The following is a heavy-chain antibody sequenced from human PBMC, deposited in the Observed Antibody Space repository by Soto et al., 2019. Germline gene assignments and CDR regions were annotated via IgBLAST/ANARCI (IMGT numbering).Heavy chain of an antibody. V-gene: IGHV4-31*03. CDR1: GGSISSGGYH. Sequence: QVQLQESGPGLVKPSQTLSLTCTVSGGSISSGGYHWSWIRQHPGKGLEWIGYIYYSGSTYYNPSFKRRVTISVDTSKNQFSLKLSSVTAADTSVYDCARGVQLWGQGTLVTVSS. J-gene: IGHJ1*01. CDR2: IYYSGST. CDR3: ARGVQL.